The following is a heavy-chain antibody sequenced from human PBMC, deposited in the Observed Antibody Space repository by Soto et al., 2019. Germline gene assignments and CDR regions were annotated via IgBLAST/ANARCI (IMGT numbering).Heavy chain of an antibody. V-gene: IGHV4-30-4*01. CDR3: AGSPRYYDSSGYYSEDY. J-gene: IGHJ4*02. CDR1: GGSISSGDYY. CDR2: IYYSGST. Sequence: PSETLSLTCTVSGGSISSGDYYWSWIRQPPGKGLEWIGYIYYSGSTYYNPSLKSRVTISVDTSKNQFSLKLSSVTAADTAVYYCAGSPRYYDSSGYYSEDYWGQGTLVTVSS. D-gene: IGHD3-22*01.